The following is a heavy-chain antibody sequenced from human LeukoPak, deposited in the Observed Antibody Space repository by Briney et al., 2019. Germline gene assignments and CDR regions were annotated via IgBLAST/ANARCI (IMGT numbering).Heavy chain of an antibody. J-gene: IGHJ3*02. V-gene: IGHV1-69*01. CDR3: ARVYDSSGYYRHGAFDI. D-gene: IGHD3-22*01. Sequence: ASVTVSCKASGGTFSSYAISWVRQAPGQGLEWMGGIIPIFGTGNYAQKFQGRVTITADESTSTAYMELSSLRSEDTAVYYCARVYDSSGYYRHGAFDIWGQGTMVTASS. CDR1: GGTFSSYA. CDR2: IIPIFGTG.